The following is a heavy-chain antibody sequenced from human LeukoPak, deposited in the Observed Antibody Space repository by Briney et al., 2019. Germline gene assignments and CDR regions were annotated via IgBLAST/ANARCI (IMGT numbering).Heavy chain of an antibody. V-gene: IGHV3-48*01. CDR2: IGISSGNT. CDR1: GFTFSSYS. CDR3: ARDTKYAFDN. Sequence: GRSLRLSCAASGFTFSSYSMNWVRQAPGKGLEWISYIGISSGNTKYADSVKGRFTISGDKAKNLVYLQMNSLRVEDTAVYYCARDTKYAFDNWGQGTLVTVSS. J-gene: IGHJ4*02. D-gene: IGHD2-2*01.